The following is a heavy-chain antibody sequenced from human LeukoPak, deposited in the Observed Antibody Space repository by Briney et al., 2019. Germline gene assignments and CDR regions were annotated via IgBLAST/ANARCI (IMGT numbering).Heavy chain of an antibody. J-gene: IGHJ1*01. CDR3: ARDALGDSSGEGYFQH. Sequence: GASVKVSCKASGGTFSSYAISWVRQAPGQGLEWMGGIIPIFGTANYAQKFQGRVTITADESTSTAYMELSSLRSEDTAVYYCARDALGDSSGEGYFQHWGQGTLVTVSS. D-gene: IGHD3-22*01. CDR1: GGTFSSYA. V-gene: IGHV1-69*13. CDR2: IIPIFGTA.